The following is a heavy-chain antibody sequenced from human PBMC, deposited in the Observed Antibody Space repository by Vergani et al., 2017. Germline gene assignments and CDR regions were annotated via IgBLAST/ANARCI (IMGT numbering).Heavy chain of an antibody. J-gene: IGHJ5*02. CDR1: GFTFSSYA. D-gene: IGHD2-2*01. Sequence: QVQLVESGGGVVQPGRSLSLSCAASGFTFSSYAMHWVRPAPGKGLEWVAVISYDGSNKYYADSVKGRFIIAGDNSKNPLYLRMSSLRAEDTAVYYCAGGTTSGGYNWFDPWGQGTLVTVSS. CDR3: AGGTTSGGYNWFDP. V-gene: IGHV3-30*15. CDR2: ISYDGSNK.